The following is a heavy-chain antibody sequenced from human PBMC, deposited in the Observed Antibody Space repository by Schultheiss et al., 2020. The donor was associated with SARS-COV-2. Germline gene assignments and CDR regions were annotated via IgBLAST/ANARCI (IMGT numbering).Heavy chain of an antibody. CDR2: IYYSGST. CDR1: GGSFSGYY. D-gene: IGHD3-22*01. CDR3: AVDSSGYLDAFDI. Sequence: SETLSLTCAVYGGSFSGYYWSWIRQPPGKGLEWIGYIYYSGSTYYNPSLKSRVTISVDTSKNQFSLKLSSVTAADTAVYYCAVDSSGYLDAFDIWGQGTMVTVSS. V-gene: IGHV4-34*01. J-gene: IGHJ3*02.